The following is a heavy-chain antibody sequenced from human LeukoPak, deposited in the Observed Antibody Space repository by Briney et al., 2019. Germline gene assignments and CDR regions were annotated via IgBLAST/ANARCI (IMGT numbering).Heavy chain of an antibody. CDR3: ARAGRNSRSYDY. D-gene: IGHD1-26*01. J-gene: IGHJ4*02. Sequence: SGTLSLTCAVSGGSITNSNWWSWVRQPPGKGLEWIGEIDHSGSTSYNPSLKSRVTMSVDRSQNQFSLRLSTVTAADTAVYYCARAGRNSRSYDYWGQGTLVTVSS. CDR2: IDHSGST. CDR1: GGSITNSNW. V-gene: IGHV4-4*02.